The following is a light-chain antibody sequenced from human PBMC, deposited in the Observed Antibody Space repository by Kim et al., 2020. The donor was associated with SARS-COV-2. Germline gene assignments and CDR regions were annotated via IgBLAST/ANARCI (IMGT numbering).Light chain of an antibody. CDR1: SSDVGGYNY. CDR3: TSFAGSKNLV. J-gene: IGLJ2*01. V-gene: IGLV2-8*01. Sequence: GQSVTISCTGTSSDVGGYNYVSWYQHHPGKAPKLIIYEVIKRPSGVPDRFSGSKSGNTASLTVSGLQAEDEADYYCTSFAGSKNLVLGGGTQLTVL. CDR2: EVI.